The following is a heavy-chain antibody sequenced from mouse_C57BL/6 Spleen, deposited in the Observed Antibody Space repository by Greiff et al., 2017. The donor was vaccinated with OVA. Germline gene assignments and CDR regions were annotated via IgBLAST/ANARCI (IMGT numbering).Heavy chain of an antibody. J-gene: IGHJ3*01. CDR3: ARDASRAY. CDR1: GFTFSSYA. D-gene: IGHD6-1*01. Sequence: DVQLVESGGGLVKPGGSLKLSCAASGFTFSSYAMSWVRQTPEKRLEWVATISDGGSYTYYPDNVKGRFTISRDNAKNNLNLQMSHLESEDTAKYYCARDASRAYWGQGTLVTVSA. V-gene: IGHV5-4*01. CDR2: ISDGGSYT.